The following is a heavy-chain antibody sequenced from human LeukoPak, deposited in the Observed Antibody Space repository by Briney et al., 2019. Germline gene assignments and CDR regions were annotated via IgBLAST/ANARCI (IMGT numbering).Heavy chain of an antibody. CDR1: GFTFSSYS. D-gene: IGHD2-2*01. Sequence: GGSLRLSCAASGFTFSSYSMNWVRQAPGKGLEWVSSISSSSSYIYYADSVKGRFTISRDNSKNTLYLQMNSLRAEDTAVYYCAREGRYCSSTSCFVAFDYWGQGTLVTVSS. CDR2: ISSSSSYI. J-gene: IGHJ4*02. V-gene: IGHV3-21*01. CDR3: AREGRYCSSTSCFVAFDY.